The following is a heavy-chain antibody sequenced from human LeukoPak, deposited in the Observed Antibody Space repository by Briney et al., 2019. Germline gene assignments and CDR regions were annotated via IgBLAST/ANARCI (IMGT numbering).Heavy chain of an antibody. J-gene: IGHJ3*02. V-gene: IGHV4-59*01. CDR1: GGSISSYY. CDR3: ATSLYYDFWRGAFDI. D-gene: IGHD3-3*01. Sequence: SSETLSLTCTVSGGSISSYYWSWIRQPPGKGLEWIGYIYYSGSTNYNPSLKSRVTISVDTSKNQFSLKLSSVTAADTAVYYCATSLYYDFWRGAFDIWGQGTMVTVSS. CDR2: IYYSGST.